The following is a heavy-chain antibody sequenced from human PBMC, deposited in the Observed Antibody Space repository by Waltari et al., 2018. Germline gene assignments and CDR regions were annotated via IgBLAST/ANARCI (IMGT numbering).Heavy chain of an antibody. CDR2: IIPIFGTA. J-gene: IGHJ4*02. CDR1: GSTFSSFA. CDR3: ARGGIVGATTTLDY. Sequence: QVQLVQSGAEVKKPGSSVKVSCKTSGSTFSSFAILWVRQSPGQGLEWMGRIIPIFGTANYAQKFQGRGTITADKSTSTAYMELSSLRSEDTAVYYCARGGIVGATTTLDYWGQGTLVTVSS. D-gene: IGHD1-26*01. V-gene: IGHV1-69*08.